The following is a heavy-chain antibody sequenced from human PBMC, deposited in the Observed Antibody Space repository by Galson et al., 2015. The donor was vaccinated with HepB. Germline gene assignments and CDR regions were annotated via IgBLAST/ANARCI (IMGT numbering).Heavy chain of an antibody. Sequence: ETLSLTCAVYGGSFSGYYWSWIRQPPGKGLEWIGEINHSGSTNYNPSLKSRVTISVDTSKNQFSLKLSSVTAADTAVYYCARAHSGSYFVRAFDIWGQGTMVTVSS. CDR2: INHSGST. V-gene: IGHV4-34*01. CDR1: GGSFSGYY. CDR3: ARAHSGSYFVRAFDI. D-gene: IGHD1-26*01. J-gene: IGHJ3*02.